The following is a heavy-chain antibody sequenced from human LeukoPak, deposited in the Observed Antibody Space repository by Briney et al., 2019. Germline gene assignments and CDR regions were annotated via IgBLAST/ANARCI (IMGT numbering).Heavy chain of an antibody. J-gene: IGHJ4*02. V-gene: IGHV3-66*01. CDR2: IYTGGST. Sequence: PGGSLRLSCAASGFTASSNYMSWVRQAPGKGLEWVSVIYTGGSTYYADSVKGRFTISRDNSKNTLYLQMNSLRAEDTAVYYCAREVGSGSYYFGYWGQGTLVTVSS. CDR1: GFTASSNY. D-gene: IGHD1-26*01. CDR3: AREVGSGSYYFGY.